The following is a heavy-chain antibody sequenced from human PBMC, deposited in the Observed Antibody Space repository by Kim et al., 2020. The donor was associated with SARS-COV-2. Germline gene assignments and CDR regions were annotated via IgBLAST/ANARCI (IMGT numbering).Heavy chain of an antibody. Sequence: SVKVSCKASGGTFSSYAISWVRQAPGQGLEWMGGIIHIFGTANYAQKFQGRVTITADESTSTAYMGLSSLRSEDTAVYYCARDNTVTGDYWGQGTLVTVSS. CDR2: IIHIFGTA. V-gene: IGHV1-69*13. J-gene: IGHJ4*02. CDR1: GGTFSSYA. CDR3: ARDNTVTGDY. D-gene: IGHD4-17*01.